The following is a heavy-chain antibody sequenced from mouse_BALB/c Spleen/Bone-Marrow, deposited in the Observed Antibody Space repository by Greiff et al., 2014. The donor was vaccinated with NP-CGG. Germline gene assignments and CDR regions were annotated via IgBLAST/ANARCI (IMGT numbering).Heavy chain of an antibody. D-gene: IGHD2-4*01. CDR2: IWGGGST. J-gene: IGHJ1*01. V-gene: IGHV2-6-4*01. Sequence: QVQLKESGPGLVAPSQSLSITCTVSGLSLSRYSVHWVRQPPGKGLKWLGMIWGGGSTDYNSALKSRLSISKDNSKSQVFLKMNSLQTDDTAMYYCARFLDYDGGDWYFDVWGAGTTVTVSS. CDR3: ARFLDYDGGDWYFDV. CDR1: GLSLSRYS.